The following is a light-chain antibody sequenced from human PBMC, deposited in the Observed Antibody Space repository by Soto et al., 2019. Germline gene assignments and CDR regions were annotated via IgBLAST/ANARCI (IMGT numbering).Light chain of an antibody. J-gene: IGKJ1*01. CDR3: QQYGSSPRT. CDR2: GAS. V-gene: IGKV3-20*01. Sequence: EIVMTQSPATLSLSPGERATLSCRASQSVSSSYLAWYQQKPGQAPRLLIYGASNRATGIPDRFGGSGSGTDLTLTISRLEPEDFAVYYCQQYGSSPRTFGQGTKV. CDR1: QSVSSSY.